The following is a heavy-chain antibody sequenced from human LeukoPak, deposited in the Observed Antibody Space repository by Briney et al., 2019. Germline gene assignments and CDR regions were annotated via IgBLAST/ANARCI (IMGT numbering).Heavy chain of an antibody. J-gene: IGHJ3*02. D-gene: IGHD1-26*01. CDR3: ARPLGADDAFDI. Sequence: SETLSPTCTVSGGSISSYYWSWIRQPPGKGLEWIGYIYYSGSTSYNPSLKSRVTISVDTSKNQFSLKLSSVTAADTAVYYCARPLGADDAFDIWGQGTIVTVSS. CDR1: GGSISSYY. CDR2: IYYSGST. V-gene: IGHV4-59*01.